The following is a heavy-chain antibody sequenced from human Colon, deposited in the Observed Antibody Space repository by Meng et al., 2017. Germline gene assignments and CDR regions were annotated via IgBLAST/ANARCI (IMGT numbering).Heavy chain of an antibody. V-gene: IGHV4-61*03. CDR1: GASVSSDSHY. D-gene: IGHD4-17*01. CDR3: ARVNGDFDEAWFDP. CDR2: IYYTGNT. J-gene: IGHJ5*02. Sequence: QVQLPESGPGLVGPWETLSPTCTVSGASVSSDSHYWSWIRQSQGKGLEWIGYIYYTGNTNYNPSLASRVSMSLDTSKNHFSLHLTSVTAADTAIYYCARVNGDFDEAWFDPWGQGTLVTVSS.